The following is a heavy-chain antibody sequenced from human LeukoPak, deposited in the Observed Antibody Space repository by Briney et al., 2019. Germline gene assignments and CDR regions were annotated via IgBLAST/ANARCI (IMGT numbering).Heavy chain of an antibody. CDR2: VYYTGST. V-gene: IGHV4-34*01. J-gene: IGHJ5*02. D-gene: IGHD2-15*01. CDR1: GGSFSGYY. CDR3: ARHAETAALFPTFDP. Sequence: SETLSLTCAVYGGSFSGYYWSWIRQPPGKGLEYIGSVYYTGSTNYNPSLKSRVTISVDTSKNQFSLKLSSVTAADTAVYYCARHAETAALFPTFDPWGQGTLVTVSS.